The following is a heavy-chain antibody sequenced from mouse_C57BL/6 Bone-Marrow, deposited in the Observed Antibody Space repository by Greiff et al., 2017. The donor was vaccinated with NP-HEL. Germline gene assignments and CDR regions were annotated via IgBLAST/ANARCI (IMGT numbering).Heavy chain of an antibody. D-gene: IGHD1-1*01. CDR3: AKGGGGPYYCGSSYYAMDY. J-gene: IGHJ4*01. CDR2: INPSSGYT. CDR1: GYTFTSYW. Sequence: QVQLQQSGAELAKPGASVKLSCKASGYTFTSYWMHWVKQRPGQGLEWIGYINPSSGYTKYNQKFKDKATLTADKSSSTAYMQLSSLTYEDSAVYYCAKGGGGPYYCGSSYYAMDYWGQGTSVTVSS. V-gene: IGHV1-7*01.